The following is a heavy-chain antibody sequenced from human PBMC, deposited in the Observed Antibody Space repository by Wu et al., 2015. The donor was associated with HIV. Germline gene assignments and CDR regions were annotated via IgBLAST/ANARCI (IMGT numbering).Heavy chain of an antibody. CDR1: GYSFTAYY. CDR2: LNPNTGGA. CDR3: ARRDEYYYYMDV. J-gene: IGHJ6*03. Sequence: QVQLVQSGAEVKRPGASVRVSCRTSGYSFTAYYIHWVRQAPGQGLEWMGRLNPNTGGADSSQKFQGRVTMTRDTSISTAYMELSRLRSDDTAVYYCARRDEYYYYMDVWGKGTTVTVSS. V-gene: IGHV1-2*02.